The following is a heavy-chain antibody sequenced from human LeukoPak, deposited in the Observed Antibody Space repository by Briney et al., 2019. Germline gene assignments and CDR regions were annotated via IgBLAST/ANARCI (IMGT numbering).Heavy chain of an antibody. J-gene: IGHJ4*02. CDR1: GGSISSYY. D-gene: IGHD3-10*01. CDR2: IYYSGST. CDR3: ARLPILWFGELLYFDY. V-gene: IGHV4-59*08. Sequence: PSETLSLTCTVSGGSISSYYWSWIRQPPGKGLEWIGYIYYSGSTNHNPSLKSRVTISVDTSKNQFSLKLSSVTAADTAVYYCARLPILWFGELLYFDYWGQGTLVTVSS.